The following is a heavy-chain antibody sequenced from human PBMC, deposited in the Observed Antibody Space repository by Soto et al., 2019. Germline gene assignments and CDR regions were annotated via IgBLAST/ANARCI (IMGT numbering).Heavy chain of an antibody. CDR2: ISAYNGNT. CDR1: GYTFTSYG. CDR3: ASRGLRGYYYGMDV. D-gene: IGHD4-17*01. V-gene: IGHV1-18*01. Sequence: SVKVSCKASGYTFTSYGISWVRQAPGQGLEWMGWISAYNGNTNYAQKLQGRVTMTTDTSTNTAYMELRSLRSDDTAVYYCASRGLRGYYYGMDVWGQGTTVTVSS. J-gene: IGHJ6*02.